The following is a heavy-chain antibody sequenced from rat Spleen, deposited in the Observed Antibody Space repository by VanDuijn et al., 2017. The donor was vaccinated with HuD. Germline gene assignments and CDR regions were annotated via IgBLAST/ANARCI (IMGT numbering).Heavy chain of an antibody. J-gene: IGHJ3*01. CDR3: VRQDTSGYSNWFAY. CDR2: ISPGGGNT. CDR1: GFTFSNYD. Sequence: EVQLVESGGGLVQPGRSLKLSCAASGFTFSNYDMAWVRQDSTKGLEWVASISPGGGNTYYRDSVKGRFTVSRDNAKNTLYLQLDSLRSEDTATYYCVRQDTSGYSNWFAYWGQGTLVTVSS. D-gene: IGHD4-3*01. V-gene: IGHV5S13*01.